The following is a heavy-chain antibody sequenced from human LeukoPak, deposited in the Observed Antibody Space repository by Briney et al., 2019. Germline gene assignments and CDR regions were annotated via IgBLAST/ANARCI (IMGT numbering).Heavy chain of an antibody. Sequence: GSSVKVSCKASGGTFSSYAISWVRQAPGQGLEWMGGIIPIFGTANYAQKFQGRVTITADESTSTAYMELSSLRSEDTAVYYCARDGTPGTTFRFDPWGQGTLVIVSS. V-gene: IGHV1-69*01. J-gene: IGHJ5*02. D-gene: IGHD1-1*01. CDR3: ARDGTPGTTFRFDP. CDR2: IIPIFGTA. CDR1: GGTFSSYA.